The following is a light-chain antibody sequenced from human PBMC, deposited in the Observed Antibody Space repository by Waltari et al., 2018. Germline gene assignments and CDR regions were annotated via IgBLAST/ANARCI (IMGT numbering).Light chain of an antibody. CDR1: QSVSIY. Sequence: EIVLTQSPATLSLSPGERATLSCRASQSVSIYLAWYQHKPGQAPRLLIYDASNRATGIPARFSGSGSGTDFTLTISSLEPEDFAVYYCQQRTSWPSITFGQGTRLEIK. J-gene: IGKJ5*01. CDR2: DAS. V-gene: IGKV3-11*01. CDR3: QQRTSWPSIT.